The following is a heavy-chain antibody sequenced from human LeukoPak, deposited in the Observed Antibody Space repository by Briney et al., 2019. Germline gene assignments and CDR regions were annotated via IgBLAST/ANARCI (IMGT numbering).Heavy chain of an antibody. Sequence: GASVKVSCKASGYTFTNYGISWVRQAPGQGLEWMGWIIAYNGNTNYAQRLQDRVTMTTDTSTSTAYMGLRSLRSDDTAVYYCARLLSDGYSPFDSWGQGTLVTVSS. CDR1: GYTFTNYG. D-gene: IGHD5-24*01. CDR3: ARLLSDGYSPFDS. CDR2: IIAYNGNT. V-gene: IGHV1-18*01. J-gene: IGHJ4*02.